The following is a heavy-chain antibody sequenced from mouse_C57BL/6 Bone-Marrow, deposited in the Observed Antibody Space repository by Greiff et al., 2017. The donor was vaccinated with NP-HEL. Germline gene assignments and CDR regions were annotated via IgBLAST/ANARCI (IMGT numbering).Heavy chain of an antibody. V-gene: IGHV1-42*01. CDR2: INPSTGGT. D-gene: IGHD4-1*01. CDR1: GYSFTGYY. J-gene: IGHJ1*03. CDR3: ARDWDWYFDV. Sequence: VHVKQSGPELVKPGASVKISCKASGYSFTGYYMNWVKQSPEKSLEWIGEINPSTGGTTYNQKFKAKATLTVDKSSSTAYMQLKSLTSEDSAVYYCARDWDWYFDVWGTGTTVTVSS.